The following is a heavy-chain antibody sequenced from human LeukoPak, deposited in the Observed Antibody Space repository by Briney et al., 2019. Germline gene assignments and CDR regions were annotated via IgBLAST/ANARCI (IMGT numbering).Heavy chain of an antibody. CDR1: GYTFTSYG. V-gene: IGHV1-18*01. Sequence: ASVKLSFKASGYTFTSYGISWVRQAPGQGLEWMGWISAYNGNTNYAQKLHGRVTMTTDTSTSTAYMELRSLRSDDTAVYYCARSPGDTAMVVPYFDYWGQGTLVTVSS. J-gene: IGHJ4*02. D-gene: IGHD5-18*01. CDR2: ISAYNGNT. CDR3: ARSPGDTAMVVPYFDY.